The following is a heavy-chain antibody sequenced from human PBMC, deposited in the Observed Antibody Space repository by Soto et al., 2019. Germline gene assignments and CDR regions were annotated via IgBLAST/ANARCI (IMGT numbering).Heavy chain of an antibody. CDR1: GFTFSSYW. D-gene: IGHD3-3*01. J-gene: IGHJ4*02. V-gene: IGHV3-74*01. CDR2: INSDGSST. Sequence: EVQLVESGGGLVQPGGSLRLSCAASGFTFSSYWMHWVRQAPGKGLVWVSRINSDGSSTSYADSVKGRFTISRDNAKNTLYLQMNSLRADDTAVYYCARIPKDYDFWSGYSSHFDYWGQGTLVTVSS. CDR3: ARIPKDYDFWSGYSSHFDY.